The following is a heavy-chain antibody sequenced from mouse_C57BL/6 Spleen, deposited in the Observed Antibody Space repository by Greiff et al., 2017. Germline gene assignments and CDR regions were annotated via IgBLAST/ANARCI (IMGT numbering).Heavy chain of an antibody. Sequence: EVHLVESGGGLVQPKGSLKLSCAASGFSFNTYAMNWVRQAPGKGLEWVARIRSKSNNYATYYADSVKDRFTISRDDSESMLYLQMNNLKTEDTAMYYCVRDYYGPFDWWGQGTTLTVSS. CDR1: GFSFNTYA. V-gene: IGHV10-1*01. D-gene: IGHD1-1*01. J-gene: IGHJ2*01. CDR3: VRDYYGPFDW. CDR2: IRSKSNNYAT.